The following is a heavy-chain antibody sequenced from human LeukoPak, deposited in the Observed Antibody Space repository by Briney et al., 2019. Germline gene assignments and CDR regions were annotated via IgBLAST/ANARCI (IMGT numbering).Heavy chain of an antibody. CDR3: ARQITMVRGALRAFDI. CDR2: IYPGDSDT. J-gene: IGHJ3*02. Sequence: GESLKISCKGSGYSLTSYWIGWVRQMPGEGLEWMGIIYPGDSDTRYSPSFQGQVTISADKSISTAYLQWSSLKASDTAMYYCARQITMVRGALRAFDIWGQGTMVTVSS. CDR1: GYSLTSYW. D-gene: IGHD3-10*01. V-gene: IGHV5-51*01.